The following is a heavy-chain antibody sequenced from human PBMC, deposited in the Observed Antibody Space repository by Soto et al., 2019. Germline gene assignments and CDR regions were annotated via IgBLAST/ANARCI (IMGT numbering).Heavy chain of an antibody. D-gene: IGHD2-2*01. J-gene: IGHJ5*02. V-gene: IGHV4-34*01. Sequence: SETLSLTWAVYGGSFSGYYWRWIRQPPGKGLEWIGEINYSGSTNCNPSLKSRVTISVDTPKNQLSLKLSSVTAADTALYYCARVPDRWGQGTLVTVSS. CDR1: GGSFSGYY. CDR2: INYSGST. CDR3: ARVPDR.